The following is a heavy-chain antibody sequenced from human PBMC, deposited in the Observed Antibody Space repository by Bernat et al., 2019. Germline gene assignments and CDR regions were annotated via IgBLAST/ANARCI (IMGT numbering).Heavy chain of an antibody. V-gene: IGHV2-70*04. Sequence: QVTLKESGPALVKPTQTLTLTYTFSGFSLTTSGMRVSWIRQPPGKALEWLARIDWDDDKFYSTSLKTRLTISKDTSKNQVVLTMTNMDPVDTATYYCARMSYSSSSYYFDYWGQGTLVTVSS. CDR2: IDWDDDK. D-gene: IGHD6-6*01. J-gene: IGHJ4*02. CDR3: ARMSYSSSSYYFDY. CDR1: GFSLTTSGMR.